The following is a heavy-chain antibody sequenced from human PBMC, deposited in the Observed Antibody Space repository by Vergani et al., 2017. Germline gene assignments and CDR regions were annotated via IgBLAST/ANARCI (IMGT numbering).Heavy chain of an antibody. Sequence: QVQLVQSGAEVKKPGASVKVSCKASGDTFTSYGISCVRQAPGQGLEWMGWISAYNGNTNYAQKLQGRVTMTTDTSTSTAYMERRSLISDDTAVYYCARNPDIVVVPAAPYYYYYCGMDVWGQGTTVTVSS. CDR1: GDTFTSYG. D-gene: IGHD2-2*01. CDR3: ARNPDIVVVPAAPYYYYYCGMDV. CDR2: ISAYNGNT. V-gene: IGHV1-18*04. J-gene: IGHJ6*02.